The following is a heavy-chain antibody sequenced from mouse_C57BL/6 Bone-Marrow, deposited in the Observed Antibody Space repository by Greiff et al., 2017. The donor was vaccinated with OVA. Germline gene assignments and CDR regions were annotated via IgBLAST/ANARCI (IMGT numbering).Heavy chain of an antibody. V-gene: IGHV5-4*01. J-gene: IGHJ4*01. CDR2: ISDGGSYT. CDR1: GFTFSSYA. CDR3: ASGNWDVIDYYAMDY. Sequence: EVQVVESGGGLVKPGGSLKLSCAASGFTFSSYAMSWVRQTPEKRLEWVATISDGGSYTYYPDNVKGRFTISRDNAKNNLYLQMSHLKSEDTAMYYFASGNWDVIDYYAMDYWGQGTSVTVSS. D-gene: IGHD4-1*01.